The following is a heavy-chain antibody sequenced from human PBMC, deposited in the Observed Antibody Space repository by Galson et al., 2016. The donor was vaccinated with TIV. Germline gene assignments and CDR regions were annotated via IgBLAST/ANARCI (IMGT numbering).Heavy chain of an antibody. CDR1: GFTFSRHW. CDR2: IKQDGDYK. V-gene: IGHV3-7*01. Sequence: SLRLSCAASGFTFSRHWMSWVRQAPGKELEWVANIKQDGDYKYYVDSVKGRFTISRDNAKNSLYLQMNSLRAEDTAVYYCARGNDPGATYSLDYWGQGTLVTVSS. D-gene: IGHD1-1*01. J-gene: IGHJ4*02. CDR3: ARGNDPGATYSLDY.